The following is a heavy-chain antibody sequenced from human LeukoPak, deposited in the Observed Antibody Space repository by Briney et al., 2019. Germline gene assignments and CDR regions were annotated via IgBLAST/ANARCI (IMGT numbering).Heavy chain of an antibody. J-gene: IGHJ3*02. V-gene: IGHV1-69*05. CDR1: GGTFSNYG. Sequence: SVKVSCKASGGTFSNYGINWVRQAPGQGLEWMGGIIPIFGTTNYAQKLQGRVTMTTDTSTSTAYMELRSLRSDDTAVYYCARGGRIAAAGKYAFDIWGQGTMVTVSS. D-gene: IGHD6-13*01. CDR2: IIPIFGTT. CDR3: ARGGRIAAAGKYAFDI.